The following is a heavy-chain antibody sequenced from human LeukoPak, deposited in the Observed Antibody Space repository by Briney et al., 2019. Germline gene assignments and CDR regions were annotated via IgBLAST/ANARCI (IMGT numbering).Heavy chain of an antibody. CDR1: GFTFRDYY. CDR2: ISIRDISSHT. J-gene: IGHJ4*02. CDR3: ATLRDYAWTH. Sequence: GGSLRLSCAASGFTFRDYYMSWSRQAPGEGLEWVSFISIRDISSHTNYAESVRGQFTISRDDGQNSLYLQMNTLRAEDTALYYCATLRDYAWTHWGQGTLVTVSS. D-gene: IGHD4-17*01. V-gene: IGHV3-11*06.